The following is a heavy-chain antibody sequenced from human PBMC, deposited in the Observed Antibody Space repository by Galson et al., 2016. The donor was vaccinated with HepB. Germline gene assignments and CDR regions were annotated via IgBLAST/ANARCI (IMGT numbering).Heavy chain of an antibody. CDR3: AKDLPGSGWAHDF. D-gene: IGHD6-19*01. Sequence: SLRLSCAASGFAFSTSAMSWVRQAPGKGLEWVSSISDDGTYYADSVRGRFTISRDNSKNTLYLQMNSLRAEDTAVFYCAKDLPGSGWAHDFRGQGTLVTVSS. V-gene: IGHV3-23*01. CDR2: ISDDGT. J-gene: IGHJ4*02. CDR1: GFAFSTSA.